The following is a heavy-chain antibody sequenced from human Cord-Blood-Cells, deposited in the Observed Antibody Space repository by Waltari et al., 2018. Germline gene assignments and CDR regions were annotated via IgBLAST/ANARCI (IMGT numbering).Heavy chain of an antibody. Sequence: QVQLVQSGAEVKKPGSSVKVSCKASGGTFSSYAISWVRQAPGQGIEWMGGIIPIFGTANYAQKFQGRVTITADESTSTAYMELSSLRSEDTAVYYCAAQDYYGSGSYYPDAFDIWGQGTMVTVSS. V-gene: IGHV1-69*01. D-gene: IGHD3-10*01. CDR2: IIPIFGTA. CDR1: GGTFSSYA. J-gene: IGHJ3*02. CDR3: AAQDYYGSGSYYPDAFDI.